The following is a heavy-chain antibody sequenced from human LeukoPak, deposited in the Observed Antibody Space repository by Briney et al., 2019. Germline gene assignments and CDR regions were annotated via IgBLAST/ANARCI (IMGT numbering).Heavy chain of an antibody. J-gene: IGHJ5*02. CDR1: GFTVSSSY. CDR3: VRGGPSTWS. V-gene: IGHV3-66*01. Sequence: PGGSLRLSCAASGFTVSSSYISWVRQAPGKGLEWVSVIYAGGSTYNADSVKGRFTISRDNAKNSLYLQMNSLRAEDTAVYYCVRGGPSTWSWGQGTLVTVSS. CDR2: IYAGGST. D-gene: IGHD2-15*01.